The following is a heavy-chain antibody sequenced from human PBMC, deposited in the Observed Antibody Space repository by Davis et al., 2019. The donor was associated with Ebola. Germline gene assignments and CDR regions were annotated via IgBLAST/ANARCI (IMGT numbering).Heavy chain of an antibody. J-gene: IGHJ5*02. V-gene: IGHV3-23*01. D-gene: IGHD4-17*01. CDR3: AKVHPPTTVTTGWFDP. CDR2: ISVRSIT. Sequence: GESLKISCAASGFIFSSYAMSWVRQAPGKGLEWVSSISVRSITYHADSVKGRFTISRDNSKNTLYLQMNSPRAEDMAVYYCAKVHPPTTVTTGWFDPWGQGTLVTVSS. CDR1: GFIFSSYA.